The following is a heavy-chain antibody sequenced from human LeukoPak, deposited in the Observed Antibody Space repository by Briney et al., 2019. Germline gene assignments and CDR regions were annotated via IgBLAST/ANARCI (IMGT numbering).Heavy chain of an antibody. D-gene: IGHD4-17*01. CDR2: IYYSGST. Sequence: PSETLSLTSTVSGGSIISFYWSWIRQPPGKGLEWIGYIYYSGSTNYNPSLKSRVSISVDTSKNQFSLNLSSVTAADTAVYYCARDGYGDRNFDYWGQGTLVTVSS. CDR1: GGSIISFY. CDR3: ARDGYGDRNFDY. V-gene: IGHV4-59*01. J-gene: IGHJ4*02.